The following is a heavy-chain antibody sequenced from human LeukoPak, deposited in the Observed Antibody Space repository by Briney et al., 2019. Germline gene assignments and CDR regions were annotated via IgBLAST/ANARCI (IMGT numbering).Heavy chain of an antibody. CDR1: GGSFSGYY. J-gene: IGHJ4*02. V-gene: IGHV4-34*01. D-gene: IGHD5-18*01. CDR2: INHSGST. CDR3: ARVVRGYSYGYLYYFDY. Sequence: PSETLSLTCAVYGGSFSGYYWSWIRQPPGKGLGWIGEINHSGSTNYNPSLKSRVTISVDTSKNQFSLKLSSVTAADTAVYYCARVVRGYSYGYLYYFDYWGQGTLVTVSS.